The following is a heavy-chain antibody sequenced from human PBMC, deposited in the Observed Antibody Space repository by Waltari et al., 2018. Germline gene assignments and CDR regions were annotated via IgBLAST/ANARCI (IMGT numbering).Heavy chain of an antibody. CDR2: INHSGST. D-gene: IGHD5-12*01. J-gene: IGHJ6*02. Sequence: QVQLQQWGAGLLKPSETLSLTCAVYGGSFSGYYWSWIRQPPGKGLEWIGEINHSGSTNYNPSLKSRVTISVDTSKNQCSLKLSSVTAADTAVYYCARCPERWLQLLLYYGMDVWGQGTTVTVSS. V-gene: IGHV4-34*01. CDR3: ARCPERWLQLLLYYGMDV. CDR1: GGSFSGYY.